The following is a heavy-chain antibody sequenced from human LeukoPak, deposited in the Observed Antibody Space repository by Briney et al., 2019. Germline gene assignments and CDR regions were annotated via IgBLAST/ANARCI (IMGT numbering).Heavy chain of an antibody. J-gene: IGHJ5*02. Sequence: GGSLRLSCAASGFTFSTYSIYWVRQAPGKGLEWISYISSSSSTIDFADSVKGRFTISRDNARNAVYLQMNSLRAEDTAVYYCARVQTSSYAADLWGQGTLVTVSS. CDR2: ISSSSSTI. CDR3: ARVQTSSYAADL. D-gene: IGHD3-16*01. V-gene: IGHV3-48*04. CDR1: GFTFSTYS.